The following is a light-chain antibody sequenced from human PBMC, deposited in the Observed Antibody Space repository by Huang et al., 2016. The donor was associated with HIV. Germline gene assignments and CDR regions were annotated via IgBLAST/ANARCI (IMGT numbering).Light chain of an antibody. V-gene: IGKV1-NL1*01. CDR1: QGISKS. CDR2: APS. J-gene: IGKJ1*01. Sequence: DIQMTQSPSSLSASVGDRVTIICRASQGISKSLDWYQQKPGKAPKLLLYAPSKLESGVPSRVSGSGSGTHYTLTISTLQPEDLATYYCQQYQSFPWTFGQGTKVAI. CDR3: QQYQSFPWT.